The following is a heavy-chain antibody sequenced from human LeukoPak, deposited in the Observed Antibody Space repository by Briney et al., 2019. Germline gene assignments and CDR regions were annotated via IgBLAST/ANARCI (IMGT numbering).Heavy chain of an antibody. D-gene: IGHD4-17*01. V-gene: IGHV3-7*01. Sequence: GGSLRLSCAASGFNLTDYWMSWVRQGPGKGLEWVASIQPDGGVTFYLDSVKGRFTISRDNAKSSVFLQMNSLRAEDTAVYYCARLFGGVTTFDFWGQGTLVTVSS. CDR2: IQPDGGVT. J-gene: IGHJ5*01. CDR1: GFNLTDYW. CDR3: ARLFGGVTTFDF.